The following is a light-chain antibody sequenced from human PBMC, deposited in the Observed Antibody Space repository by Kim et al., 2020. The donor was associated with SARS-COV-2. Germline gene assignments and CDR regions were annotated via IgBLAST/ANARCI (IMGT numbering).Light chain of an antibody. CDR2: DAS. Sequence: DILLTQSPATLSLSPGERATLSCRASQSVSDYLAWYQQKRGQAPKLLIYDASNRATGIPARFSGSGSGTDFTLTISSLEPEDSAIYYCHQRYRWPSTFGQGTRLEIK. V-gene: IGKV3-11*01. CDR1: QSVSDY. CDR3: HQRYRWPST. J-gene: IGKJ5*01.